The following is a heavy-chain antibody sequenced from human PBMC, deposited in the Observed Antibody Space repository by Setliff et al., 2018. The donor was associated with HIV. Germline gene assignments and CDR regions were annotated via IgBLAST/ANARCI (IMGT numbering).Heavy chain of an antibody. CDR1: GYSISSGYY. Sequence: PSETLSLTCAVSGYSISSGYYWGWVRQPPGKGLEWIGSIYHSGSTYYNPSLKSRVTISVDTSKNQFSLKLSYVTAADTAVYYCARGRYSGSYGYWGQGTLVTVSS. J-gene: IGHJ4*02. D-gene: IGHD1-26*01. CDR3: ARGRYSGSYGY. CDR2: IYHSGST. V-gene: IGHV4-38-2*01.